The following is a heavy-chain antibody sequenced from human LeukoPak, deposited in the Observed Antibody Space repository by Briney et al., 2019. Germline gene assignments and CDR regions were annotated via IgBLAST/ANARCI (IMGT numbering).Heavy chain of an antibody. CDR3: ARGSTAADFTDY. Sequence: ASVKVSCKASGHTFTGYYMHWVRQAPGQGLEWMGWINPNSGGTNYAQKFQGRVTMTRDTSISTAYMELSRLRSDDTAVYYCARGSTAADFTDYWGQGTLVTVSS. J-gene: IGHJ4*02. D-gene: IGHD6-13*01. V-gene: IGHV1-2*02. CDR1: GHTFTGYY. CDR2: INPNSGGT.